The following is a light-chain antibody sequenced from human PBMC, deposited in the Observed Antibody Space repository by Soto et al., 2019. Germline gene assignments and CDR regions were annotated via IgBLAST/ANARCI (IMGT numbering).Light chain of an antibody. CDR3: SSYTSSSVVV. CDR1: SSDVGGYNY. V-gene: IGLV2-14*01. CDR2: EVS. J-gene: IGLJ2*01. Sequence: QSALTQPASVSGSPRQSITISCTGTSSDVGGYNYVSWYQQHPGKAPKLMIYEVSNRPSGVSNRFSGSKSGNTASLTISGLQAEDEADYYCSSYTSSSVVVFGGGTKVTVL.